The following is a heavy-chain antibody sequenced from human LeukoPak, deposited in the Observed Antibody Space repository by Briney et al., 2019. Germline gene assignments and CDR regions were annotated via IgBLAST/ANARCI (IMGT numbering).Heavy chain of an antibody. Sequence: GGSLKLSCAASGFTVSSSYMSWVRQAPGKGLEWVSVIHSGGNTYYAGSVKGRFTISRDNSKNTLYLQMNSLRAEDTAVYYCTRDLNSGGSCWGQGTLVTVSS. CDR2: IHSGGNT. V-gene: IGHV3-53*01. J-gene: IGHJ4*02. CDR3: TRDLNSGGSC. CDR1: GFTVSSSY. D-gene: IGHD2-15*01.